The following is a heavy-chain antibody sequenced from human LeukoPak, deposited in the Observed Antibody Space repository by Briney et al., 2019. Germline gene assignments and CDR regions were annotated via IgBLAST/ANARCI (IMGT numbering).Heavy chain of an antibody. J-gene: IGHJ4*02. CDR1: GFTFSSYA. CDR3: ARAADSSSWVFDY. V-gene: IGHV3-30-3*01. D-gene: IGHD6-13*01. Sequence: TGGSLRLSCAASGFTFSSYAMHWVRQAPGKGLEWVAVISYDGSNKYYADSVKGRFTISRDNSKHTLYLQMNSLRAEDTAVYYCARAADSSSWVFDYWGQGTLVTVSS. CDR2: ISYDGSNK.